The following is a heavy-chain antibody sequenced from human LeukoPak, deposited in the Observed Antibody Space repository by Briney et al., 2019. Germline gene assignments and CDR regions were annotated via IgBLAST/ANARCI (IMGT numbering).Heavy chain of an antibody. CDR3: ARYDYSLHY. CDR2: IKEDGSEK. V-gene: IGHV3-7*05. D-gene: IGHD4-11*01. J-gene: IGHJ4*02. Sequence: GGSLRLSCAASGFTFSDYWMSWVRQAPGKGLEWVANIKEDGSEKYYVDSVKGRFTTSRDNAKNSLYLQMNSLRAEDTAVYYCARYDYSLHYWGQGTLVTASS. CDR1: GFTFSDYW.